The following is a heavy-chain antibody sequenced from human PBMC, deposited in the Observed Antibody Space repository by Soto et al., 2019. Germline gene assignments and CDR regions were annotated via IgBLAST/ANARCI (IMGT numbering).Heavy chain of an antibody. CDR3: APRPYYDFWSGHYTDS. D-gene: IGHD3-3*01. CDR2: IYYSGNA. J-gene: IGHJ5*02. V-gene: IGHV4-30-4*02. Sequence: SETLSLTCTVPGGSISSAEYYWTWIRQPPGKGLEWIGYIYYSGNAYYNPSLNNRVTISLDMSNNQFSLRLSSVTAADTAIYYCAPRPYYDFWSGHYTDSWGQGTLVTVSS. CDR1: GGSISSAEYY.